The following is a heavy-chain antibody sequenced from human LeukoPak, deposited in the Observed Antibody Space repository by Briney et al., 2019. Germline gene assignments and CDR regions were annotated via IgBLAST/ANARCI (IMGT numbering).Heavy chain of an antibody. J-gene: IGHJ4*02. D-gene: IGHD6-19*01. V-gene: IGHV3-33*01. CDR1: GFAFSSYG. CDR3: ARDLVLSIAVAGYFDY. Sequence: PGRSLRLSCAASGFAFSSYGMHWVRQAPGKGLDWVAVIWYDGSNKYYADSVKGRFTISRDNSKNTLYLQMNSLRAEDTAVYYCARDLVLSIAVAGYFDYWGQGTLVTVSS. CDR2: IWYDGSNK.